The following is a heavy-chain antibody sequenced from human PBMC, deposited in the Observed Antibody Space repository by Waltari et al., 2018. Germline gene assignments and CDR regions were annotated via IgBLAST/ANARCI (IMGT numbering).Heavy chain of an antibody. Sequence: QLQLQESGPGLVKSSETLSLTCIVSGGSISSSSFYWGWIRQPPGKGLEWIGSIYYSGSTYYHPSLKSRVTISVDSAKNHFSLKLSSVTAADTAVYYCARTTDDSREFDYWGQGTLVTVSS. CDR1: GGSISSSSFY. J-gene: IGHJ4*02. D-gene: IGHD3-22*01. CDR3: ARTTDDSREFDY. CDR2: IYYSGST. V-gene: IGHV4-39*07.